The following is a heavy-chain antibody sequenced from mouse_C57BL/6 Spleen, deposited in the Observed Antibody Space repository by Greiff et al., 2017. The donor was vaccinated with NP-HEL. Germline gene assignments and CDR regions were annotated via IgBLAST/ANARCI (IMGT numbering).Heavy chain of an antibody. Sequence: QVQLQQSGAELARPGASVKMSCKASGYTFTSYTMHWVKQRPGQGLEWIGYINPSSGDPKYNQKFKNKATLTADKSTSTAYRQLSSLTSEDSAVYYCAHGYDWAMDYWGQGTSVTVSS. CDR1: GYTFTSYT. J-gene: IGHJ4*01. V-gene: IGHV1-4*01. CDR3: AHGYDWAMDY. CDR2: INPSSGDP. D-gene: IGHD2-4*01.